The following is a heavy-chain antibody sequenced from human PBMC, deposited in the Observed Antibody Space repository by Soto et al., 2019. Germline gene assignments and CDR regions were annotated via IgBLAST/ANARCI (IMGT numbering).Heavy chain of an antibody. CDR1: GFTFSSYG. Sequence: GGSLRLSCAASGFTFSSYGMPWVRQAPGKGLEWVAVIWYDGSNKYYADSVKGRFTISRDNSKNTLYLQMNSLRAEDTAVYYCARDPAGSPYYYDSSGYYFDYGGQGTLVTVSS. CDR3: ARDPAGSPYYYDSSGYYFDY. D-gene: IGHD3-22*01. V-gene: IGHV3-33*01. CDR2: IWYDGSNK. J-gene: IGHJ4*02.